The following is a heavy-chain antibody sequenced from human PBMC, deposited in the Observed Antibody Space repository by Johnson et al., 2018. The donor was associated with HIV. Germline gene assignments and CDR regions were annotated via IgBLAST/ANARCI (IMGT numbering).Heavy chain of an antibody. V-gene: IGHV3-13*01. CDR3: ARAFLATDYGGMWAFDI. J-gene: IGHJ3*02. CDR1: GFIFSSYG. Sequence: VQLVESGGGVVQPGRSLRLSCAASGFIFSSYGMHWVRQATGKGLEWVSAIGTAGDTYYPGSVKGRFTISREKAKNSLYLQMNVLGAGDPAVYYCARAFLATDYGGMWAFDIWGQGTMVTVSS. D-gene: IGHD4-23*01. CDR2: IGTAGDT.